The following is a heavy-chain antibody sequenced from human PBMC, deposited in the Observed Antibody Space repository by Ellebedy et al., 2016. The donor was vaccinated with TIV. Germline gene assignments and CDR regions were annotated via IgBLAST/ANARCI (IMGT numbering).Heavy chain of an antibody. D-gene: IGHD6-13*01. CDR1: GGTFSSYA. CDR3: ARDSNIGSSWYRGVYYGMDV. Sequence: AASVKVSCKASGGTFSSYAISWVRQAPGQGLEWMGGIIPIFGTANYAQKFQGRVTITADESTSTAYMELSSLRSEDTAVYYCARDSNIGSSWYRGVYYGMDVWGQGTTVTVSS. CDR2: IIPIFGTA. J-gene: IGHJ6*02. V-gene: IGHV1-69*13.